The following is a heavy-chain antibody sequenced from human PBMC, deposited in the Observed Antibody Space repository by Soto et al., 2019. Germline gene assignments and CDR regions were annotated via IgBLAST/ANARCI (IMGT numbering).Heavy chain of an antibody. V-gene: IGHV1-69*05. CDR2: IIPICGTE. Sequence: QVQLVQSGAEVKKPGSSVKVSCKASGGTFSSYAISWVRQAPGQGLEWMGGIIPICGTEDYAQQFQGRVTIISYESTSRASVELSSLGPADLAVYYCAKTPENYYYGMDVWGQGTTVTVSS. CDR3: AKTPENYYYGMDV. J-gene: IGHJ6*02. CDR1: GGTFSSYA.